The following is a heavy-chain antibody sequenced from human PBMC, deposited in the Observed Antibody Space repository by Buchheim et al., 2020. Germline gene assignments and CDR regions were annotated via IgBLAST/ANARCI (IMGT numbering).Heavy chain of an antibody. J-gene: IGHJ6*02. Sequence: EVQLVESGGGLVQPGGFLRLSCAASGFTFSSYEMNWVRQAPGKGLEWVSYIGSSGSTIYYADSVKGRFTTSRDNAKNSLYLHMNSLRVEDTAVYYCARGGGYDFWSGSNGMDVWGQGTT. V-gene: IGHV3-48*03. CDR1: GFTFSSYE. CDR3: ARGGGYDFWSGSNGMDV. CDR2: IGSSGSTI. D-gene: IGHD3-3*01.